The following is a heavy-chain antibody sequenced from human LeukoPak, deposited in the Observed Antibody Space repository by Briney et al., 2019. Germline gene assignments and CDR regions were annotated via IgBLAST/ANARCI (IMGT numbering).Heavy chain of an antibody. J-gene: IGHJ4*02. D-gene: IGHD3-3*01. V-gene: IGHV3-74*01. Sequence: GGSLRLSCAASGFTFSNYWMHWVRQAPGKGLVWVSRINRDGRSTNYADSVKGRFTISRDNAKNTVFLQMNSLRAEDTAVYYCARLRTYYDFWSGESPPVGIDYWGQGTLVTVSS. CDR1: GFTFSNYW. CDR3: ARLRTYYDFWSGESPPVGIDY. CDR2: INRDGRST.